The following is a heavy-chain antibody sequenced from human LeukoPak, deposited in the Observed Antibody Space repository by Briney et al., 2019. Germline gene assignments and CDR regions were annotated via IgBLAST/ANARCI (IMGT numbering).Heavy chain of an antibody. J-gene: IGHJ4*02. CDR1: GYTFSGHN. CDR2: TNPNNGDT. V-gene: IGHV1-2*02. CDR3: AMSIEYASSPTYDY. D-gene: IGHD6-6*01. Sequence: ASVTVSCKASGYTFSGHNIHWVRQAPGQGLEWMGLTNPNNGDTNYAQKFQGRVTMTRDTSIGTFYMELSRLRSDDTAVYYCAMSIEYASSPTYDYWGQGTLVTVPS.